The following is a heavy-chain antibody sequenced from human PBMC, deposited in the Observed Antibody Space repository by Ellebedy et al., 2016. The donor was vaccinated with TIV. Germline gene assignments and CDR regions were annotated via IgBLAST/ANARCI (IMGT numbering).Heavy chain of an antibody. V-gene: IGHV3-48*03. Sequence: DSVKGRFIISRDNTRNSLYLQMNSLRADDTAVYYCTKDGSGTMNFWGQGTLVTVSS. D-gene: IGHD1-1*01. J-gene: IGHJ4*02. CDR3: TKDGSGTMNF.